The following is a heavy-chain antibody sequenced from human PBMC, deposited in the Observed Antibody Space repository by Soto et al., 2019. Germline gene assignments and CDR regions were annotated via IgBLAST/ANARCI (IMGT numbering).Heavy chain of an antibody. J-gene: IGHJ4*02. CDR2: INPNSGGT. V-gene: IGHV1-2*04. CDR1: GYTFTGYY. CDR3: ARGRVRFLEWLPDFDY. Sequence: ASVKVSCKASGYTFTGYYMHWVRQAPGQGLEWMGWINPNSGGTNYAQKFQGWVTMTRDTSISTAYMELSRLRSDDTAVYYCARGRVRFLEWLPDFDYWGQGTPVTVSS. D-gene: IGHD3-3*01.